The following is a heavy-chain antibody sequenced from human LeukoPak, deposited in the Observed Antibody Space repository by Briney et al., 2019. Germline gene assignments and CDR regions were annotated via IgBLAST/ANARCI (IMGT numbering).Heavy chain of an antibody. V-gene: IGHV3-23*01. CDR3: AKGRWFGELLDAFDI. D-gene: IGHD3-10*01. CDR1: GFTFSSYA. Sequence: PGGSLRLSCAASGFTFSSYAMSWVRQAPGKGLEWVSAISGSGGSTHYADSVKGRFTISRDNSKNTLYLQMNSLRAEDTAVYYCAKGRWFGELLDAFDIWGQGTMVTVSS. J-gene: IGHJ3*02. CDR2: ISGSGGST.